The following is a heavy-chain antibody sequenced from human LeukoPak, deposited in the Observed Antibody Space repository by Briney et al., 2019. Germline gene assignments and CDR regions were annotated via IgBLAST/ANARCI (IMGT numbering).Heavy chain of an antibody. D-gene: IGHD6-6*01. V-gene: IGHV5-51*01. CDR2: INPGDSDT. Sequence: GESLKISCKGSGYTFVTYWIGWVRQMPGKGLEWMGIINPGDSDTRYSPSFQGQVTISADKSISTAYLQWTSLKASDTAMHYCAREYTGSSPFDYWGQGTLVTVSS. CDR3: AREYTGSSPFDY. J-gene: IGHJ4*02. CDR1: GYTFVTYW.